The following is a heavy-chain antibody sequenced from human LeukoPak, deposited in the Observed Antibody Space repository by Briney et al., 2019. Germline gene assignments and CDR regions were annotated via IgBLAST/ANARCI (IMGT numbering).Heavy chain of an antibody. D-gene: IGHD6-13*01. J-gene: IGHJ4*02. Sequence: PGGSLRLSCGVSGFTFSNYAMSWVRQAPGKGLEWVSGISGSGCSTYYTDSMKGRFTISRDNSKNTLYMQMNSLRADDTAVYFWARAGQQLVPYYFNYWGQGILVTVSS. CDR1: GFTFSNYA. V-gene: IGHV3-23*01. CDR3: ARAGQQLVPYYFNY. CDR2: ISGSGCST.